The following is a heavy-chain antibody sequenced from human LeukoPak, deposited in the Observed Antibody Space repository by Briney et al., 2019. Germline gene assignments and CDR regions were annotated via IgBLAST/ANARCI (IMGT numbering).Heavy chain of an antibody. D-gene: IGHD3-10*01. CDR3: ARETYYGSGSPGAFDI. J-gene: IGHJ3*02. CDR2: ISSSSSYI. Sequence: SGGSLRLSCAASGFTYSSYTMNWVRQAPGKRLEWVSSISSSSSYIYYADSVKGRFTISRDNAKSSLYLQMNSLRAEDTAVYYCARETYYGSGSPGAFDIWGQGTMVTVSS. V-gene: IGHV3-21*01. CDR1: GFTYSSYT.